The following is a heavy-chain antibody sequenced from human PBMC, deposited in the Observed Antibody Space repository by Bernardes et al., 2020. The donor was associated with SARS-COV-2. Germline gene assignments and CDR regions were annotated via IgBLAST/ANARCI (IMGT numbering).Heavy chain of an antibody. CDR1: GYSFTSYG. Sequence: ASVKVSCKASGYSFTSYGISWVRQAPGQGLEWVGWIGDYNGYTNYAQKVLGRVTMTIDTSTSTVYMELRSLRSDDTAVYYCARRNTYSNGYYYYYGMDVWGQGTSVTVSS. J-gene: IGHJ6*02. D-gene: IGHD5-18*01. CDR2: IGDYNGYT. CDR3: ARRNTYSNGYYYYYGMDV. V-gene: IGHV1-18*01.